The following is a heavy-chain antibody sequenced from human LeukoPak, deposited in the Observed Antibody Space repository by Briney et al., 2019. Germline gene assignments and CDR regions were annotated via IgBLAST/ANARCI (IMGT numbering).Heavy chain of an antibody. CDR3: TRDGSGYAMWD. V-gene: IGHV3-30*02. Sequence: GGSLRLSCAASGFTFSNYGMHWVRQAPGKGLEWVAFVHFSGSDKNYADSVKGRFTISRDNSKNTLYLQMNSLRAEDTAVYYCTRDGSGYAMWDWGQGTLVTVSS. CDR2: VHFSGSDK. CDR1: GFTFSNYG. J-gene: IGHJ4*02. D-gene: IGHD5-12*01.